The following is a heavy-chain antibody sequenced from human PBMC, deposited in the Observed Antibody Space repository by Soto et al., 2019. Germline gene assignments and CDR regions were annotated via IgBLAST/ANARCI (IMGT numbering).Heavy chain of an antibody. V-gene: IGHV1-18*04. J-gene: IGHJ4*02. CDR1: GYTFTSNS. CDR3: ARSSSASSGWLTDS. CDR2: INVYNGNT. D-gene: IGHD6-19*01. Sequence: GASVKVSCKASGYTFTSNSIGWVRQAPGQGLEWMGWINVYNGNTKYAQQLQGRVTLTTDTSTSTADMDLRSLRSDETAVYDCARSSSASSGWLTDSWGQGTLVTVSS.